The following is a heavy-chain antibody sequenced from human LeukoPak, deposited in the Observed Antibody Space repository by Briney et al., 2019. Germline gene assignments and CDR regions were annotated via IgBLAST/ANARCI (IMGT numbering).Heavy chain of an antibody. D-gene: IGHD2-15*01. V-gene: IGHV3-7*05. CDR3: ARDRGYCSGGSCYTYYFDY. CDR1: GFTFSSYW. J-gene: IGHJ4*02. Sequence: PGGSLRLSCAASGFTFSSYWMSWVRQAPGKGLEWVANIKQDGSEKYYVDSVKGRFTISRDNAKNSLYLQMNSLRAEDTAVYYCARDRGYCSGGSCYTYYFDYWGQGTLVTVSS. CDR2: IKQDGSEK.